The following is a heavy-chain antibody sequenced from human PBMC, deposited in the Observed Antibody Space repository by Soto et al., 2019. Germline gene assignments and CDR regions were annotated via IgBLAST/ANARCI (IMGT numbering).Heavy chain of an antibody. V-gene: IGHV3-30*18. CDR3: AKASHCNKGRCSLGLIGDRAFDI. J-gene: IGHJ3*02. CDR2: ISYDGSKK. Sequence: QARLVESGGGVVQPGRSLRLSCEASGLTFSAYGMHWVRQAPGKGLEWVATISYDGSKKYFGDSVKGRFTISRDNSKSTLYLEMNSLRTEDTAVYYCAKASHCNKGRCSLGLIGDRAFDIWGQGTMVTVPS. D-gene: IGHD2-8*01. CDR1: GLTFSAYG.